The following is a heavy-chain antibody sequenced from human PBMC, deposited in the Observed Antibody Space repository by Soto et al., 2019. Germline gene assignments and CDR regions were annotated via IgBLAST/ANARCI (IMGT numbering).Heavy chain of an antibody. CDR1: GFTFSSYG. D-gene: IGHD5-12*01. V-gene: IGHV3-21*01. J-gene: IGHJ6*02. CDR3: ARDTIVATPNGHYYYGMDV. Sequence: GGSLRLSCAASGFTFSSYGMHWVRQAPGRGPEWVSSISSSRSYIYYADSVKGRFTISRDNSKNTLYLQMNSLRAEDTAVYYCARDTIVATPNGHYYYGMDVWGQGTTVTVS. CDR2: ISSSRSYI.